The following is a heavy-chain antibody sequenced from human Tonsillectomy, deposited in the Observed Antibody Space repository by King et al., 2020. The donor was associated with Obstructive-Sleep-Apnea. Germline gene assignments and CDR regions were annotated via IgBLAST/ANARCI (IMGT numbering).Heavy chain of an antibody. CDR1: GGSIRTYY. Sequence: QLQESGPGLVKPSETLSLTCTVSGGSIRTYYWSWIRQPPGKGLEWIGYIYYSGSTNYNPSLKSRVTKYVDTSKHQFSLKPGPVAAADPAVYYCARGGEPEYFQHWGQGTLVTVSS. J-gene: IGHJ1*01. V-gene: IGHV4-59*01. D-gene: IGHD3-10*01. CDR3: ARGGEPEYFQH. CDR2: IYYSGST.